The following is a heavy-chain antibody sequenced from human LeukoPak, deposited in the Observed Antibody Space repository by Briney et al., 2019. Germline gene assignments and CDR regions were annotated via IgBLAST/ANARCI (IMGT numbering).Heavy chain of an antibody. D-gene: IGHD4-17*01. CDR2: GFYSGSA. CDR1: GDSISGSSYY. J-gene: IGHJ4*02. Sequence: SSETLSLTCTVSGDSISGSSYYWAWVRQPPGKGLEWVGSGFYSGSAYSNPSLKSRVTISVDTSRNQFSLNLSSVTAADTAVYYCARLRGAMTPVTSDFDYWGQGTLVTVSS. V-gene: IGHV4-39*01. CDR3: ARLRGAMTPVTSDFDY.